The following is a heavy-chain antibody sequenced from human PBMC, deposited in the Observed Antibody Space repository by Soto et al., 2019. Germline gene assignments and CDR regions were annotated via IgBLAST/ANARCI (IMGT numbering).Heavy chain of an antibody. CDR1: GFTFSSYA. J-gene: IGHJ5*02. V-gene: IGHV3-23*01. D-gene: IGHD2-2*01. Sequence: GGSLRLSCAASGFTFSSYAMSWVRQAPGKGLEWVSAISGSGGSTYYADSVKGRFTISRDNSKNTLYLQMNSLRAEDTAVYYCAKVGFIVVVPAAINSHWFDPWGQGT. CDR2: ISGSGGST. CDR3: AKVGFIVVVPAAINSHWFDP.